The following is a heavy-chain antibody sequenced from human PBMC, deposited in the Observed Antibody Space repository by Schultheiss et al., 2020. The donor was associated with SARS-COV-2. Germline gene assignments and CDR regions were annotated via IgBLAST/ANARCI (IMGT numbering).Heavy chain of an antibody. V-gene: IGHV3-21*01. D-gene: IGHD6-13*01. CDR2: ISSTSTYI. CDR1: GFTFSTYS. CDR3: ARTINLYSSSWSYYYYYGMDV. Sequence: GRSLRLSCAASGFTFSTYSMNWVRQAPGKGLEWVSSISSTSTYIYYADSVKGRFTISRDNAKNSLYLQMNSLRAEDTAVYYCARTINLYSSSWSYYYYYGMDVWGQGTTVTVSS. J-gene: IGHJ6*02.